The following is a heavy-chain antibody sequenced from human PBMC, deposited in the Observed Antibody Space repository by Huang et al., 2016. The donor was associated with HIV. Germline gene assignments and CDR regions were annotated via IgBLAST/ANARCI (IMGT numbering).Heavy chain of an antibody. Sequence: EVQLVQSGAEVKKPGESLKISCQGSGYSFNTYWIAWVRQMPGKGPEWMGSIYPGDSDTRYSPAFQGQVTIAADKSIDTAYLQWRSLKASDTAMYYCARKFSSTWYRAFDLWGQGTMVTVSS. V-gene: IGHV5-51*01. CDR2: IYPGDSDT. CDR3: ARKFSSTWYRAFDL. J-gene: IGHJ3*01. D-gene: IGHD6-13*01. CDR1: GYSFNTYW.